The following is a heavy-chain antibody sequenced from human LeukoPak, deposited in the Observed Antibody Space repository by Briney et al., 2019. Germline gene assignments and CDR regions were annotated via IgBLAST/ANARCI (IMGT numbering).Heavy chain of an antibody. D-gene: IGHD1-7*01. V-gene: IGHV4-61*08. CDR1: GGSVSSGGFY. CDR2: IYYSGST. CDR3: ARAMPPHNWNYFPLHPDYYYGMDV. J-gene: IGHJ6*02. Sequence: SETLSLTCTVSGGSVSSGGFYWTWIRQPPGKGLEWIGYIYYSGSTNYIPSLRSRLTISVDTSKNQFSLKLSAVTAADTAVYYCARAMPPHNWNYFPLHPDYYYGMDVWGQGTTVTVSS.